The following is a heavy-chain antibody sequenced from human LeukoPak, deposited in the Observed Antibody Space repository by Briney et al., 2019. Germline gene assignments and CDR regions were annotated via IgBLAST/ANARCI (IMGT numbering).Heavy chain of an antibody. D-gene: IGHD1-26*01. CDR3: LVRGATRFDP. J-gene: IGHJ5*02. CDR2: IPYDGSNK. V-gene: IGHV3-30-3*01. CDR1: GFTFSSYA. Sequence: GRSLRLSCAASGFTFSSYAMHWVRQAPGKGLEWVAVIPYDGSNKYYADSVKGRFTISRDNSKNTLYLQMNSLRAEDTAVYYCLVRGATRFDPWGQGTLVTVSS.